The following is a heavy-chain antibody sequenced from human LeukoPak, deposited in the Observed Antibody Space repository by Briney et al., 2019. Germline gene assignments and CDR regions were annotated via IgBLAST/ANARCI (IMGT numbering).Heavy chain of an antibody. J-gene: IGHJ5*02. CDR1: GYTFTSYD. V-gene: IGHV1-8*03. Sequence: GASVKVSCKASGYTFTSYDINWVRQATGQGLEWMGWMNPNSGNTGYAQKFQGRVTITRNTSISTAYMELSSLRSEDTAVYYCARDRGYQGIWFDPWGQGNLVTVSS. CDR3: ARDRGYQGIWFDP. CDR2: MNPNSGNT. D-gene: IGHD3-22*01.